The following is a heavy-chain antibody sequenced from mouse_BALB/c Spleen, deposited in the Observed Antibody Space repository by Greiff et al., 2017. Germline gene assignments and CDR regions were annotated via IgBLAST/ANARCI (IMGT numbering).Heavy chain of an antibody. J-gene: IGHJ3*01. CDR2: ISSGGST. D-gene: IGHD1-2*01. CDR3: ASPADYGCAWFAY. CDR1: GFTFSSYA. V-gene: IGHV5-6-5*01. Sequence: EVQRVESGGGLVTPGGSLKLSCAASGFTFSSYAMSWVRQTPEKRLEWVAYISSGGSTYYPASVKGRFTISRDNARNNVYLQMSSLRSDDTAMYYCASPADYGCAWFAYWGQGNLVTVSA.